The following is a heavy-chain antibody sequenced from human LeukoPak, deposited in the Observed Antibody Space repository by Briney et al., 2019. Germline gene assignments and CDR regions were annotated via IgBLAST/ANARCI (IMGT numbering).Heavy chain of an antibody. D-gene: IGHD3-22*01. CDR3: ARGNYHAFDI. Sequence: GGSLRLSCAASGFTFSSYWMHWVRQAPGKGLVWVSRINNDGRSTSYADSVKGRFTISRDNAKNTLYLQMNSLRAEDTAVYYCARGNYHAFDIWGQGTMVTVSS. CDR1: GFTFSSYW. V-gene: IGHV3-74*01. J-gene: IGHJ3*02. CDR2: INNDGRST.